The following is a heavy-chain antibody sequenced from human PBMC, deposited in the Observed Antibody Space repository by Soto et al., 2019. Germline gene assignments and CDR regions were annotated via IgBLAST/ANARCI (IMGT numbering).Heavy chain of an antibody. Sequence: PGGSLRLSCAASGFTFSDNYMSWIRQAPGKGLEWVSVLNDRGDTTYNTDSVKGRFTISRDNSKNTLYLQMNSLRAEDTAVYYCAKDATRTNGWYHFDYWGQGALVTVSS. D-gene: IGHD6-19*01. CDR3: AKDATRTNGWYHFDY. V-gene: IGHV3-23*01. CDR1: GFTFSDNY. CDR2: LNDRGDTT. J-gene: IGHJ4*02.